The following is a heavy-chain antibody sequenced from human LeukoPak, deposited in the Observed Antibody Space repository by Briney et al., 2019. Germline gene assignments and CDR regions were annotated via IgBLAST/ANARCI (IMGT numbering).Heavy chain of an antibody. V-gene: IGHV3-11*03. J-gene: IGHJ3*02. D-gene: IGHD3-22*01. CDR1: GFTFSDYY. Sequence: PGGSLRLSCAASGFTFSDYYMSWIRQAPGKGLEWVSYISSSSCYTNYADSVKGRFTISRDNAKNSLYLQMNSLRAEDTAVYYCAILRDSSGYPDAFDIWGQGTMVTVSS. CDR3: AILRDSSGYPDAFDI. CDR2: ISSSSCYT.